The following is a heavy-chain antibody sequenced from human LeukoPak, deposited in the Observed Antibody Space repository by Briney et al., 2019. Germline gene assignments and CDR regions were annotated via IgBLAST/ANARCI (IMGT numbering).Heavy chain of an antibody. J-gene: IGHJ6*02. CDR2: ISGSGGST. D-gene: IGHD2-21*01. V-gene: IGHV3-23*01. Sequence: PGGSLRLSCAASGFTFSSYVMSWVRQAPGKGLEWVSAISGSGGSTYYADSVKGRFTISRDNSKNTLYLQVKSLRAEDTAVYYCAKYSDGMDVWGQGTTVTVSS. CDR1: GFTFSSYV. CDR3: AKYSDGMDV.